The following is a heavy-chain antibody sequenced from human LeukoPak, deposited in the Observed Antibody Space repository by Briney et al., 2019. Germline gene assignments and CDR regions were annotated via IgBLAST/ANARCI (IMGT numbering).Heavy chain of an antibody. D-gene: IGHD7-27*01. J-gene: IGHJ4*02. Sequence: GGSLRLSCAASGFTVISNYMSWVRQAPGKGLEWVSVIYSDGNTYYADSVKGRFTISRGNSKNTVYLQMNSLRAEDTAVYYCARGGPLGTTMGNFDHWGQGTQVTVSS. CDR2: IYSDGNT. CDR1: GFTVISNY. V-gene: IGHV3-53*01. CDR3: ARGGPLGTTMGNFDH.